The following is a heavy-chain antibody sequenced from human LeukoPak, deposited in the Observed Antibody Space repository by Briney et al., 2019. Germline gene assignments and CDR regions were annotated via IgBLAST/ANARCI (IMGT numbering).Heavy chain of an antibody. CDR3: AREGSAVRKFYFDY. J-gene: IGHJ4*02. CDR2: IYYGGTT. D-gene: IGHD6-19*01. Sequence: SETLSLTCAVYGGSFSGYYWSWIRQHPGKGLEWIGYIYYGGTTYYNPSLKSRVTLSVDTSKNQFSLKLSSVSAADTAVYYCAREGSAVRKFYFDYWGQGTLVTVSS. V-gene: IGHV4-31*11. CDR1: GGSFSGYY.